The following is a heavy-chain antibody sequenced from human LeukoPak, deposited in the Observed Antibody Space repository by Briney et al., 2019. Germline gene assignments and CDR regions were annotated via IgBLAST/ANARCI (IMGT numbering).Heavy chain of an antibody. CDR3: AKGSGYSSGWYTFDY. Sequence: GGSRNLSCPAPESTLTTYAMSWFPQAPGKGLEWSSVISGSSSSTYYADSVKGRFTISRDNSKNTLYLQMNSLRAEDTAVYYCAKGSGYSSGWYTFDYWGQGTLVTVSS. CDR2: ISGSSSST. V-gene: IGHV3-23*01. D-gene: IGHD6-19*01. J-gene: IGHJ4*02. CDR1: ESTLTTYA.